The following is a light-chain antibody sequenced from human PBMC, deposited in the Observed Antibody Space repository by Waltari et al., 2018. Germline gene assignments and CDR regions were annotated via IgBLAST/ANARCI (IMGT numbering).Light chain of an antibody. CDR2: EVR. Sequence: QSALTQPASVSGSPGQSLTISCPGTTSDVGSSNLVSWYRQHPGEAPKLIIYEVRKRPSGVSDRFSGSKSGNTASLTISGLQAEDEADYYCCSYGGASIRVFGGGTKLTVL. CDR1: TSDVGSSNL. V-gene: IGLV2-23*02. CDR3: CSYGGASIRV. J-gene: IGLJ2*01.